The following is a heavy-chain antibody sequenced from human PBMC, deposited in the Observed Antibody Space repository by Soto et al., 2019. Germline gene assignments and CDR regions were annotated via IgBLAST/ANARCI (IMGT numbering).Heavy chain of an antibody. CDR2: IYYSGST. Sequence: SETLSLTCTVSGGSISSGGYYWSWIRQHPGKGLEWIGYIYYSGSTYYNPSLKSRVTISVDTSKNQFSLKLSSVTAADTAVYYCARDAPLWFGELSRYYYYGMDVWGQGTTVTVSS. J-gene: IGHJ6*02. V-gene: IGHV4-31*03. CDR1: GGSISSGGYY. CDR3: ARDAPLWFGELSRYYYYGMDV. D-gene: IGHD3-10*01.